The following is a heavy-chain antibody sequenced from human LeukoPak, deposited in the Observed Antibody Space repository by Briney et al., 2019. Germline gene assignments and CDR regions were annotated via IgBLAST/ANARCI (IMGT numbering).Heavy chain of an antibody. CDR2: ISTDGSRT. V-gene: IGHV3-74*01. D-gene: IGHD1-14*01. CDR1: DFTFTNYW. J-gene: IGHJ4*02. Sequence: GGSLRLSCAASDFTFTNYWMHWVRQAPGKGLEWVSRISTDGSRTSYADSVKGRFTISRDNAKNTVSLQMNGLRAEDSAVYFCGRGQNGNHGLFEYWGQGTLVTVSS. CDR3: GRGQNGNHGLFEY.